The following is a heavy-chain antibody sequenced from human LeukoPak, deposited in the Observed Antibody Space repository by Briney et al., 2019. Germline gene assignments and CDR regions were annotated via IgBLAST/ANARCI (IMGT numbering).Heavy chain of an antibody. Sequence: SETLSLTCAVYGGSISSYYWSWIRQPAGKGLEWIGRIYTSGSTNYNPSLKSRVTMSVDTSKNQFSLKLSSVTAADTAVYYCARDQGGSYSDYYYYYMDVWGKGTTVTVSS. CDR2: IYTSGST. CDR3: ARDQGGSYSDYYYYYMDV. D-gene: IGHD1-26*01. J-gene: IGHJ6*03. CDR1: GGSISSYY. V-gene: IGHV4-4*07.